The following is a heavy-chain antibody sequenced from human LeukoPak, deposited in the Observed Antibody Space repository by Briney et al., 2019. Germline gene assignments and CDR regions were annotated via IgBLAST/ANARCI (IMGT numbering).Heavy chain of an antibody. V-gene: IGHV3-53*05. Sequence: GGSLRLSCAASGFTVSSDYMSWVRQAPRKGLEWVSVIHSGGSTYYADSVKGRLTISRDNSKNTLYLQMNSLRAEDTAVYYCARDNRVLWFGELLYDWGQGTLVTVSS. CDR3: ARDNRVLWFGELLYD. J-gene: IGHJ4*02. CDR1: GFTVSSDY. D-gene: IGHD3-10*01. CDR2: IHSGGST.